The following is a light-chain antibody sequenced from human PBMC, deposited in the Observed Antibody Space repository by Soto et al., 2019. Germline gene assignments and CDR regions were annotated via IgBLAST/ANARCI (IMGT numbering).Light chain of an antibody. V-gene: IGKV1-27*01. CDR1: QGLSHY. J-gene: IGKJ1*01. CDR3: LQHNTYPRT. Sequence: DIPMTQSPSSLSASVGDRVTITCRASQGLSHYLAWYQQKPGKVPRLLIYGASTLQSGVPSRFSGSGSGTEFTLTISSLQPEDFATYYCLQHNTYPRTFGQGTKVEVK. CDR2: GAS.